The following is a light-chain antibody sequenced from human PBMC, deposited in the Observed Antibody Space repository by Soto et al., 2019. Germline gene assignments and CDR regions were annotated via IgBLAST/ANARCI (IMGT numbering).Light chain of an antibody. CDR1: SSNIGNNY. V-gene: IGLV1-51*01. CDR2: DNN. CDR3: GTWDSSLSSWV. J-gene: IGLJ3*02. Sequence: QSVLTQPPSVSAAPGQKVTISCSGSSSNIGNNYVSWYQQLPGTAPKLLIYDNNQRPSGIPDRITGSKSGTSATLGITGLQTGDEADYYCGTWDSSLSSWVFGGGTKVTVL.